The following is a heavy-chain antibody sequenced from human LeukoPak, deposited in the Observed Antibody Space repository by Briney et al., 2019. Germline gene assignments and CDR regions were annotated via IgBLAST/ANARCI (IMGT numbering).Heavy chain of an antibody. CDR3: ARDSGYYDFWSGYQWYYYMDV. V-gene: IGHV1-18*01. CDR2: ISAYNGNT. Sequence: ASVKVSCKASGYTFTIYGISWVRQAPGQGLEWMGWISAYNGNTNYAQKLQGRVTMTTDTSTSTAYMELRSLRSDDTAVYYCARDSGYYDFWSGYQWYYYMDVWGKGTTVTVSS. CDR1: GYTFTIYG. D-gene: IGHD3-3*01. J-gene: IGHJ6*03.